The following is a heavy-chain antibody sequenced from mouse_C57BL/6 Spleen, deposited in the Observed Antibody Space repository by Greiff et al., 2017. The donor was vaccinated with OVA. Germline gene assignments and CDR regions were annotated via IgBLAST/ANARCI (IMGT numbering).Heavy chain of an antibody. Sequence: QVHVKQSGAELVKPGASVKISCKASGYAFSSYWMNWVKQRPGKGLEWIGQIYPGDGDTNYNGKFKGKARLTADKSSSTAYMQLSSLTSEDSAVYFCARGRTFYYAMDYWGQGTSVTVSS. CDR3: ARGRTFYYAMDY. V-gene: IGHV1-80*01. J-gene: IGHJ4*01. CDR2: IYPGDGDT. CDR1: GYAFSSYW.